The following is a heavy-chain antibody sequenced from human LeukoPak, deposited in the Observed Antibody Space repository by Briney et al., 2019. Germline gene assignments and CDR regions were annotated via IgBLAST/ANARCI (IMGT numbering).Heavy chain of an antibody. CDR3: AKTSGWPYYFDY. CDR2: ITGSGGNT. D-gene: IGHD6-19*01. V-gene: IGHV3-23*01. Sequence: PGGSLRLSCAASGFTFSTYAMSWVRQAPGEGLEWVSAITGSGGNTYYADSVKGRFTISRDNSKNTLYLQVNSLRAEDTAIYYCAKTSGWPYYFDYWGQGTLVTVSS. J-gene: IGHJ4*02. CDR1: GFTFSTYA.